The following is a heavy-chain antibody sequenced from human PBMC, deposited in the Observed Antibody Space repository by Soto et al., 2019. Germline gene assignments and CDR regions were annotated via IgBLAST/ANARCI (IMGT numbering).Heavy chain of an antibody. D-gene: IGHD2-21*01. CDR2: VYHSGRT. Sequence: QLQLQESGSGLVKPSQTLSLTCAVSGGSISSGGYSWSWIRQPPGKGLEWIGYVYHSGRTYYNPPIKSRHSISGDRSKNQFSLKLTSVTAADTAVYYCARGSGDDIHDPFDIWGQGTMVTVSS. CDR1: GGSISSGGYS. J-gene: IGHJ3*02. V-gene: IGHV4-30-2*01. CDR3: ARGSGDDIHDPFDI.